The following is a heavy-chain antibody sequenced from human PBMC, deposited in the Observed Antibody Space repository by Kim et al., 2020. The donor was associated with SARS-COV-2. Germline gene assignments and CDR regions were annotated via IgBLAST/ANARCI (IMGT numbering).Heavy chain of an antibody. CDR1: GSTFSSYE. V-gene: IGHV3-48*03. D-gene: IGHD3-3*01. J-gene: IGHJ6*02. Sequence: GGSLRLSCAASGSTFSSYEMNWVRQAPGKGLEWVSYISSSGSTIYYADSVKGRFTISRDNAKNSLYLQMNSLRAEDTDVYYCARTRRITIIGVVIKKISRENDHYYYYGRDVLGQGTTVTVTS. CDR3: ARTRRITIIGVVIKKISRENDHYYYYGRDV. CDR2: ISSSGSTI.